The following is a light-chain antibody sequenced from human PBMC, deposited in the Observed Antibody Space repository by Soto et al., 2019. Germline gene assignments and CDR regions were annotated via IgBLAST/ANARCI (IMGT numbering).Light chain of an antibody. V-gene: IGLV2-8*01. CDR2: EVT. CDR1: SSDIGHYDY. Sequence: QSALTQPASVSGSPGQSITISCTGTSSDIGHYDYVSWYQQHPGKAPKLMIYEVTKRPSGVPDRFSGSKSGKTASLTVSGLQAEDEADYYCSSYAGSNNLVFGGGTKVTVL. CDR3: SSYAGSNNLV. J-gene: IGLJ2*01.